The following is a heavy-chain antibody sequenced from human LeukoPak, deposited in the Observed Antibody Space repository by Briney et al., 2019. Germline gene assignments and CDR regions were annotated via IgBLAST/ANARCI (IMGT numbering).Heavy chain of an antibody. V-gene: IGHV3-74*01. CDR1: GFTFSSYW. D-gene: IGHD2-2*02. Sequence: GGSLRLSCAASGFTFSSYWMHWVRQAPGKGLVWVSRINTDGSSTSYADSVKGRFTISRDNAKNSLYLQMNSLRAEDMALYYCAKGGSYQLLYGYYMDVWGKGTTVTVSS. CDR2: INTDGSST. CDR3: AKGGSYQLLYGYYMDV. J-gene: IGHJ6*03.